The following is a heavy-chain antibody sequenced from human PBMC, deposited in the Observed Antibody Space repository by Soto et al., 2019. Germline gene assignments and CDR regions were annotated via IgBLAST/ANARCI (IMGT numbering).Heavy chain of an antibody. CDR3: ASWTYSGGWYLDY. D-gene: IGHD6-19*01. Sequence: EVQLVESGGGVVQPGGSLRLSCAASGFTVSHYWMSWVRQAPGKGLEWVANIKQDGSEKNYADSVKGRFTISRDNAKNSLYLQMNSLRAEDTAVYYCASWTYSGGWYLDYWGQGTLVTVSS. V-gene: IGHV3-7*03. CDR1: GFTVSHYW. CDR2: IKQDGSEK. J-gene: IGHJ4*02.